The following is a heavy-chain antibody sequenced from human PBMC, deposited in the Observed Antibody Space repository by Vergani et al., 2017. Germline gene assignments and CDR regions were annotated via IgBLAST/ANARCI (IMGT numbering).Heavy chain of an antibody. J-gene: IGHJ4*02. D-gene: IGHD1-14*01. V-gene: IGHV3-23*01. Sequence: SCAASGFTFSSDAMSWVRQAPGKGLEWVSAINRGSTTYYADSVKGRFTISRDNSKNTVFLQMNSLRAEDTAVYYCAKEGRSGITPFVADWGQGTLVTVSS. CDR1: GFTFSSDA. CDR3: AKEGRSGITPFVAD. CDR2: INRGSTT.